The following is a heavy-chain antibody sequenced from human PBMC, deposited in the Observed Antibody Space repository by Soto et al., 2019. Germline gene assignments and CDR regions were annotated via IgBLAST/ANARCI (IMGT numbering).Heavy chain of an antibody. V-gene: IGHV3-9*01. D-gene: IGHD3-22*01. CDR3: AKGVFYDSSGYYGPYYFDY. J-gene: IGHJ4*02. CDR1: GFTFDDYA. Sequence: GGSLRLSCAASGFTFDDYAMHWVRQAPGKGLEWVSGISWNSGSIGYADSVKGRFTISRDNAKNSLYLQMNSLRAEDTALYYCAKGVFYDSSGYYGPYYFDYWGQGTLVTVSS. CDR2: ISWNSGSI.